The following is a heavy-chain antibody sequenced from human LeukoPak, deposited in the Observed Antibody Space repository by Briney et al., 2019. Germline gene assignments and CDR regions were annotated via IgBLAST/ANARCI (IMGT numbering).Heavy chain of an antibody. CDR1: GGSISSYY. V-gene: IGHV4-59*01. CDR2: IYYSGST. J-gene: IGHJ6*03. Sequence: SETLSLTCTVSGGSISSYYWSWIRQPPGKGLEWIGYIYYSGSTNYNPSLKSRVTISVDTSKNQFSLKLSSVTAADTAVYYCAKNGEPHYYMDVLGKGTTVTVSS. D-gene: IGHD1-14*01. CDR3: AKNGEPHYYMDV.